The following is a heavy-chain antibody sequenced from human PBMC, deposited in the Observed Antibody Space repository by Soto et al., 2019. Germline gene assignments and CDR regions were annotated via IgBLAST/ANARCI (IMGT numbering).Heavy chain of an antibody. CDR3: AKPYDSSVYYAFDX. J-gene: IGHJ3*02. V-gene: IGHV3-23*01. CDR1: GFTFSSYA. Sequence: PGGSLRLSFAASGFTFSSYAMSWVRQAPGKGLEWVSSISCSGGSTYYEDSVKGRLTISIDNSNNTLYLQMNSLRAEDTAVYYCAKPYDSSVYYAFDXWGQVALFTVS. CDR2: ISCSGGST. D-gene: IGHD3-22*01.